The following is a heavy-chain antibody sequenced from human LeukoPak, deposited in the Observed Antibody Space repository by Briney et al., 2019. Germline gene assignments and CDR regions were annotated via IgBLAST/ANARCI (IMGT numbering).Heavy chain of an antibody. CDR3: ARLPRRRGYCSSTSCYQYFDY. J-gene: IGHJ4*02. Sequence: ASVKVSCKASGYTFTDYYMHWVRQAPGQGLEWMGWINPNKGGTKYAQKFQGRVTMTRDTSISTAYMELSRLRSDDTAVYYCARLPRRRGYCSSTSCYQYFDYWGQGTLVTVSS. CDR1: GYTFTDYY. V-gene: IGHV1-2*02. CDR2: INPNKGGT. D-gene: IGHD2-2*01.